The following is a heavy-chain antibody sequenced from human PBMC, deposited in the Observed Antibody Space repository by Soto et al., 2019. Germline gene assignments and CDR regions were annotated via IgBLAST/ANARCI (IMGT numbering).Heavy chain of an antibody. Sequence: QVQLVQSGAEVKKPGSSVKVSCKASGGTFSSSAISWVRQAPGQGREWMGGIIPIFGTAEYAQKFQGRVTITTDESTSTYYMEVSSLRSEDTAVYYCESDGESYYYYGMDVWGQGTTVTVSS. CDR2: IIPIFGTA. D-gene: IGHD3-3*01. J-gene: IGHJ6*02. CDR1: GGTFSSSA. V-gene: IGHV1-69*05. CDR3: ESDGESYYYYGMDV.